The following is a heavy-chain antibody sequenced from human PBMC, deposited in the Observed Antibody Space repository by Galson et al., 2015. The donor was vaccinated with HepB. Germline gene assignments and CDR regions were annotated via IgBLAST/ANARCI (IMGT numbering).Heavy chain of an antibody. CDR2: ISSSSSYI. J-gene: IGHJ6*02. CDR3: RSGSYYGSYYYYGMDV. Sequence: SLRLSCAASGFTFSSYSMNWVRQAPGKGLEWVSTISSSSSYIYYADSVKGRFTISRDNAKNSLYLQMNSLRAEDTAVYYCRSGSYYGSYYYYGMDVWGQGTTVTVSS. CDR1: GFTFSSYS. V-gene: IGHV3-21*01. D-gene: IGHD1-26*01.